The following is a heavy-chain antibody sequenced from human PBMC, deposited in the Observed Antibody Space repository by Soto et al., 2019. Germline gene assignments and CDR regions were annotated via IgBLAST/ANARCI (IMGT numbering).Heavy chain of an antibody. CDR2: ISHNGRDQ. J-gene: IGHJ6*02. Sequence: GGSLRLSCAASGFRFPAYPMHWLRQAPGKGPEWVALISHNGRDQYYADSVRGRFTISRDNSKNTLSLQMNALGADDTARYFCAKFLTPDYNYGLDVWGQGTTVTVSS. CDR1: GFRFPAYP. CDR3: AKFLTPDYNYGLDV. V-gene: IGHV3-30-3*02. D-gene: IGHD3-10*01.